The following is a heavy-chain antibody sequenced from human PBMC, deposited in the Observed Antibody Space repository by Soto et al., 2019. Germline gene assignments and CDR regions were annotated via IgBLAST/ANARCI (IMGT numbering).Heavy chain of an antibody. J-gene: IGHJ3*02. V-gene: IGHV3-11*01. CDR1: GFTFSDYY. D-gene: IGHD3-22*01. CDR2: ISSSGSTI. CDR3: ARDREAYYYDSSGYYGDAFDI. Sequence: GGSLRLSCAASGFTFSDYYMSWIRQAPGKGLEWVSYISSSGSTIYYADSVKGRFTISRDNAKNSLYLQMNSLRAEDTAVYYCARDREAYYYDSSGYYGDAFDIWGQGTMVTV.